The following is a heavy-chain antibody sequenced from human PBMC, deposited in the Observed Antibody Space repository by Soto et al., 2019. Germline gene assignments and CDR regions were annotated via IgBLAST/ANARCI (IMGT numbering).Heavy chain of an antibody. Sequence: LSLTCAVSGGSISSGGYSWSWIRQPPGKGLEWIGYIYHSGSTYYSPSLKSRVTISVDRSKDQFSLKLSSVTAADTAVYYCAREWEQNWFDPWGQGTLVTVSS. CDR3: AREWEQNWFDP. J-gene: IGHJ5*02. D-gene: IGHD1-26*01. V-gene: IGHV4-30-2*01. CDR2: IYHSGST. CDR1: GGSISSGGYS.